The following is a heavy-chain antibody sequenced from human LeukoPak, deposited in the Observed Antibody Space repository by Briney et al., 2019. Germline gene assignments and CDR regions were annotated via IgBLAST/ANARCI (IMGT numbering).Heavy chain of an antibody. CDR3: ARSAVTLDY. D-gene: IGHD4-17*01. CDR2: ISSSGSTI. J-gene: IGHJ4*02. CDR1: GFTFSSHE. V-gene: IGHV3-48*03. Sequence: PGGSLRLSCAASGFTFSSHEMNWVRQAPGKGLEWVSYISSSGSTIYYADSVKGRFTISRDNAKNSLYLQMNSLRAEDTAVYYCARSAVTLDYWGQGTLVTVSS.